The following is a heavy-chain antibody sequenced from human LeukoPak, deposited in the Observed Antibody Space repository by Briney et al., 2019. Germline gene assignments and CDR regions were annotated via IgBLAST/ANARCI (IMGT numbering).Heavy chain of an antibody. J-gene: IGHJ4*02. Sequence: GPSVKVSCKASGGTFSSYAISWVRQAPGQGLEWMGGIIPIFGTANCAQKFQGRVTITTDESTSTAYMELSSLRSEDTAVYYCARQSGDSSGYFQYYFDYWGQGTLVTVSS. D-gene: IGHD3-22*01. CDR3: ARQSGDSSGYFQYYFDY. CDR2: IIPIFGTA. V-gene: IGHV1-69*05. CDR1: GGTFSSYA.